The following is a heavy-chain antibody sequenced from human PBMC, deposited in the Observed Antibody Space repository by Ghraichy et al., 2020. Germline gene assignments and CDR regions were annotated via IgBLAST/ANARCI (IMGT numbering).Heavy chain of an antibody. D-gene: IGHD5-18*01. CDR1: GLTVTNVW. Sequence: GGSLRLSCATSGLTVTNVWLSWVRQAPGKGLEWIGRIKRNTDGGTIDYAAPMQGRFTLSRDQSKNTLYLQMDSLQIEDTAVYYCATECLPVDTRHWGQGTLVTVSS. CDR2: IKRNTDGGTI. CDR3: ATECLPVDTRH. V-gene: IGHV3-15*01. J-gene: IGHJ4*02.